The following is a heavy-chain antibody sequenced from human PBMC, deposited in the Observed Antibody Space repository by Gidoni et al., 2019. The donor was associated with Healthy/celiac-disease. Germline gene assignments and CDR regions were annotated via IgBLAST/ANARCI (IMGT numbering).Heavy chain of an antibody. CDR3: ARVGWGYCTGGVCYYFDY. CDR1: GGSISSYY. V-gene: IGHV4-4*07. CDR2: IYTRGSH. Sequence: QVQLQESGPGLVKPSETLSLTCTVSGGSISSYYWSWIRQPAGQGLEWIGRIYTRGSHTYNPSITSRVTMSEDTSKNQFSLKLSSVTAADTAVYYCARVGWGYCTGGVCYYFDYWGQGTLVTVSS. J-gene: IGHJ4*02. D-gene: IGHD2-8*02.